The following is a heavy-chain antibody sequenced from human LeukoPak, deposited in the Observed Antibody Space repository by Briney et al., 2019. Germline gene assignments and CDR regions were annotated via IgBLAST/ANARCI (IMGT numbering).Heavy chain of an antibody. CDR1: GGTFSSYA. Sequence: ASVKVSCKASGGTFSSYAISWVRQAPGQGLEWMGRIIPIFGTANYAQKFQGRVTITTDESTSTAYMELSSLRSEDTAVYYCARDRVAVAGPDAFDIWGRGTMVTVSS. CDR2: IIPIFGTA. J-gene: IGHJ3*02. V-gene: IGHV1-69*05. D-gene: IGHD6-19*01. CDR3: ARDRVAVAGPDAFDI.